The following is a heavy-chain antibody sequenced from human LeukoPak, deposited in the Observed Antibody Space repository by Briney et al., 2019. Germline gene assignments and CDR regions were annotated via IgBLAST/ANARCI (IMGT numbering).Heavy chain of an antibody. D-gene: IGHD3-10*01. CDR2: VYNSGST. CDR3: ARQTFGALYDS. J-gene: IGHJ4*02. Sequence: WMGRVYNSGSTNYNPSLKSRVTISTDMSKNQFSLKLSSVTAADTAVYYCARQTFGALYDSWGQGTLVTVSS. V-gene: IGHV4-61*02.